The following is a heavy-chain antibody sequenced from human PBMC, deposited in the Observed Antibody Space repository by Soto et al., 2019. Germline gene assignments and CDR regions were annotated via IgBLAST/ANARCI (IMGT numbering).Heavy chain of an antibody. J-gene: IGHJ4*02. V-gene: IGHV3-74*01. CDR1: GFTFSSYW. CDR2: INSDGSIT. D-gene: IGHD2-21*02. Sequence: GGSLRLSCAASGFTFSSYWMHWVRQAPGKGLVWVSRINSDGSITTYADSVKGRFTISRDNAKNTLSLQMNSLTVEDTAVYYCAVVTAMVNWGQGTLVTVSS. CDR3: AVVTAMVN.